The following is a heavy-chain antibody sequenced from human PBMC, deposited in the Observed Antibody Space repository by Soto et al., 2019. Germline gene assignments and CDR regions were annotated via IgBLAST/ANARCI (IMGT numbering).Heavy chain of an antibody. CDR1: GHLFNNHW. J-gene: IGHJ5*02. V-gene: IGHV5-51*01. CDR2: IFTRDSET. D-gene: IGHD3-10*01. CDR3: ARGYFDSGHGYDL. Sequence: GEALKISRKGPGHLFNNHWQDWVRQTPGKGLELMGFIFTRDSETKISPSFQGHVSFSVDNSINTVYLQWTSLKTTDTGIYFWARGYFDSGHGYDLWGQGTLVTVSS.